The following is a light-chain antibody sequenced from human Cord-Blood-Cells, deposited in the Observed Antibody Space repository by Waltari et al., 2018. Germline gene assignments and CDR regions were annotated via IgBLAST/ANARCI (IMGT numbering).Light chain of an antibody. CDR2: DVS. CDR3: CSYAGSYTLV. CDR1: SSDVGGYNY. Sequence: QSALTQPRSVSGSPGQSVTISCTGTSSDVGGYNYVPWYQQHPGKAPQLMIYDVSKRPSGVPDRFSGSKSGNTASLTISGLQAEDEADYYCCSYAGSYTLVFGGGTKLTVL. V-gene: IGLV2-11*01. J-gene: IGLJ3*02.